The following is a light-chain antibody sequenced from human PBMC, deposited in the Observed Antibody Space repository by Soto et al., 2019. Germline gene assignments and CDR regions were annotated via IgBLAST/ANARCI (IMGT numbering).Light chain of an antibody. J-gene: IGKJ3*01. CDR1: QGLDTY. Sequence: DIQMTQSPSSLSAAVGDRVTITCRASQGLDTYLAWYQQKPGKVPKLLIYAASTLQSGVPSRFSGSGSGTDFTLTISSLQPEDVATYYCQKYTRAPFTFGPGTKVDIK. V-gene: IGKV1-27*01. CDR2: AAS. CDR3: QKYTRAPFT.